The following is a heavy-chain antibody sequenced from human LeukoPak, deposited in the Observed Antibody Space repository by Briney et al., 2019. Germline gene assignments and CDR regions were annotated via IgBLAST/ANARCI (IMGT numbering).Heavy chain of an antibody. CDR3: AKDERVILTNMDV. CDR1: GFMFRGYG. V-gene: IGHV3-30*02. CDR2: IRYDGNDK. D-gene: IGHD2-21*01. Sequence: GGSLRLSCAASGFMFRGYGMHWVRQAPGKGLEWVTFIRYDGNDKQYADSVKGRFTISRDNSKNTLYLQMNSLRTEDTAVYYCAKDERVILTNMDVWGKGTTVTISS. J-gene: IGHJ6*03.